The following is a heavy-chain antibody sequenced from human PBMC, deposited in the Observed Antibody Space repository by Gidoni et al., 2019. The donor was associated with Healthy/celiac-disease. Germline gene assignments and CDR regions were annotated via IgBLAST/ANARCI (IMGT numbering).Heavy chain of an antibody. CDR3: ARELGYCSGGSCYTIPSLFDY. V-gene: IGHV4-38-2*02. CDR1: GYSISSGYY. J-gene: IGHJ4*02. CDR2: IYHSGST. D-gene: IGHD2-15*01. Sequence: QVQLQESSPGLVKPSETLSLTCAVSGYSISSGYYWGWIRQPPGKGLEWIGSIYHSGSTYYNPSLKSRVTRSVDTSKNQVSLKLSSVTAADTAVYYCARELGYCSGGSCYTIPSLFDYWGQGTLFTVSS.